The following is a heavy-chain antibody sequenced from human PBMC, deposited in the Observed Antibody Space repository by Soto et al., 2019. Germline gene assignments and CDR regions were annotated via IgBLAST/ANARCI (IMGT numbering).Heavy chain of an antibody. J-gene: IGHJ6*02. D-gene: IGHD6-19*01. Sequence: EVQLVQSGAEVKKPGESLRISCNGSGYNFTSYWVTWVRQMPGKGLEWMGRIDPSDSYTNYSPSFQGHVTISADKSISTAYLQWSSLKASDTAMYYCARHRQQWLVRGMDVWGQGTTVTVSS. CDR3: ARHRQQWLVRGMDV. CDR2: IDPSDSYT. CDR1: GYNFTSYW. V-gene: IGHV5-10-1*01.